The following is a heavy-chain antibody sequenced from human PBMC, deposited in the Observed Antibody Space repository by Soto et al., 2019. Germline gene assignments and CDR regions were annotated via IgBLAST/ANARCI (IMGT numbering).Heavy chain of an antibody. V-gene: IGHV3-30*18. D-gene: IGHD3-22*01. CDR2: ISSDGSDK. Sequence: GGSLRLSCAASGFTFSSYGMHWVRQAPGKGLEWVAVISSDGSDKNYADSVKGRFSISRDNSRNTLFLQMNSLRPEDTAVFYCAKEPYDSTGFYYSFHHWGQGTLVTVSS. J-gene: IGHJ4*02. CDR1: GFTFSSYG. CDR3: AKEPYDSTGFYYSFHH.